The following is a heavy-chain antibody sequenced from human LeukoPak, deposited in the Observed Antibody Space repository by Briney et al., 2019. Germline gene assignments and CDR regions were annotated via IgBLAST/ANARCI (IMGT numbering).Heavy chain of an antibody. CDR1: GFTFSRYE. CDR2: ISSSGSSI. D-gene: IGHD5-12*01. Sequence: GGSLRLSCAASGFTFSRYEMNWVRQAPGKGLEWVSYISSSGSSIYYADSVKGRFTIFRDNAKKSLYLQMKSLRAEDTAVYYCARDDDMVATIPSFFDYWGQGTLVTVSS. CDR3: ARDDDMVATIPSFFDY. J-gene: IGHJ4*02. V-gene: IGHV3-48*03.